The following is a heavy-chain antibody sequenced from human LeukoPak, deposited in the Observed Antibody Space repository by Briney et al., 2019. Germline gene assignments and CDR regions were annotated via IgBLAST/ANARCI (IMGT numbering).Heavy chain of an antibody. Sequence: ASVKVSCKASGYTFTGYYMHWVRQAPGQGLEWMGRINPNSGGTNYAQKFQGRVTMTRDTSISTAYMELSRLRSDDTAVYYCAREADIVVVPRYYYMDVWGKGTTVTVSS. D-gene: IGHD2-2*01. V-gene: IGHV1-2*06. CDR1: GYTFTGYY. J-gene: IGHJ6*03. CDR3: AREADIVVVPRYYYMDV. CDR2: INPNSGGT.